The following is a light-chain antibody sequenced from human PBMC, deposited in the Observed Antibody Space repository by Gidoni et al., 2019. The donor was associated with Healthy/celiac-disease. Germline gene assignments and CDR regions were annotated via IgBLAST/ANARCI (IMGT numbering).Light chain of an antibody. CDR3: QQYNNWPPWT. J-gene: IGKJ1*01. V-gene: IGKV3-15*01. CDR2: GAS. Sequence: EIVMTPSPATLSVSPGERATLSCRASQSVSSNLAWYQQKPGQAPNLLIYGASTRATGVPARFSGSGSGTEFTLTISSLQSEDFAVYYCQQYNNWPPWTFGQGTKVEIK. CDR1: QSVSSN.